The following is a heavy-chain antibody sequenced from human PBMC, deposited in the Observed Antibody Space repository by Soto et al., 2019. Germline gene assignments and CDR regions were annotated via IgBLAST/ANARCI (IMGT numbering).Heavy chain of an antibody. D-gene: IGHD6-19*01. CDR1: GFPFGENA. CDR3: AKEDTSSGSLDY. J-gene: IGHJ4*02. V-gene: IGHV3-23*01. Sequence: QPEGSLRLSCAASGFPFGENAMSWVRQAPGKGLEWVSGISDSGATTYYADSVRGRFTISRDNSKNTLYLQMKSLRAEDSASYYCAKEDTSSGSLDYWGQGALVTVS. CDR2: ISDSGATT.